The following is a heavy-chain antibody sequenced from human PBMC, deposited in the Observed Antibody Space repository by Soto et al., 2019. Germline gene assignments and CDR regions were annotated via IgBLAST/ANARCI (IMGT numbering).Heavy chain of an antibody. D-gene: IGHD3-3*01. Sequence: SETLSLTCAVYGGSFSGYYWSWIRQPPGKGLEWIGEINHSGSTNYNPSLKSRVTISVDTSKNQFSLKLSSVTAADTAVYYCARGRPRGYYDFWSGPKSWVFDPWGQGTLVTVSS. CDR2: INHSGST. CDR1: GGSFSGYY. V-gene: IGHV4-34*01. J-gene: IGHJ5*02. CDR3: ARGRPRGYYDFWSGPKSWVFDP.